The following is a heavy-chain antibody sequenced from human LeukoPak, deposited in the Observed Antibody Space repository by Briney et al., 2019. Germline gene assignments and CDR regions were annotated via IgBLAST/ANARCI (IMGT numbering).Heavy chain of an antibody. CDR2: IYPGDSDT. Sequence: GEPLNISCKGSGYTFTNSMIGWVRPVPRRPLEWIGIIYPGDSDTRSSPSFRRLVTISADKSINPAYLQRHVLKASATVMYYCVRPTDYADYGFGYWGQGTLVIVSS. CDR1: GYTFTNSM. J-gene: IGHJ4*02. V-gene: IGHV5-51*01. CDR3: VRPTDYADYGFGY. D-gene: IGHD4-17*01.